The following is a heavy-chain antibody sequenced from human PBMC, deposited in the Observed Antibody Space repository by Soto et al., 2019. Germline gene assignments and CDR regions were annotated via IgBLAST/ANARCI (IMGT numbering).Heavy chain of an antibody. D-gene: IGHD6-6*01. CDR2: INPNSGGT. V-gene: IGHV1-2*04. CDR3: ARVSIAARRGHYYGMDV. Sequence: VKVSCKASGYTFTGYYRHWVRQAPGQGLEWMGWINPNSGGTNYAQKFQGWVTMTRDTSISTAYMELSRLRSDDTAVYYCARVSIAARRGHYYGMDVWGQGTTVTVSS. CDR1: GYTFTGYY. J-gene: IGHJ6*02.